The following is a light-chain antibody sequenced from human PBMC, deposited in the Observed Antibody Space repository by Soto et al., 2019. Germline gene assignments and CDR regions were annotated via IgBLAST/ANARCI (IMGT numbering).Light chain of an antibody. Sequence: QSVLTQPPSVSGSPGQSVTISCTGTSSDVGGYDYVSWYQQHPGKAPKLLIYDVTKRPSGVPDRFSGSKSGNTASLTVSALQAEDEADYYCSSYTDRKNLVFGTGTKVTVL. CDR2: DVT. CDR3: SSYTDRKNLV. J-gene: IGLJ1*01. CDR1: SSDVGGYDY. V-gene: IGLV2-8*01.